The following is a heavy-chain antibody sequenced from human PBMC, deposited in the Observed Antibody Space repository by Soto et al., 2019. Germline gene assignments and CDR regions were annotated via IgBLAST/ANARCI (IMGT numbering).Heavy chain of an antibody. CDR1: GYTFTGYY. J-gene: IGHJ4*02. Sequence: GASVKVSCKASGYTFTGYYMHWVRQAPGQGLEWMGWINPNSGSTNYAQKFQGRVTMTRDTSISTAYMELSRLRSDDTAVYYCASRDDGYCSGGSCYSLDHWGQGTLVTVSS. V-gene: IGHV1-2*02. D-gene: IGHD2-15*01. CDR2: INPNSGST. CDR3: ASRDDGYCSGGSCYSLDH.